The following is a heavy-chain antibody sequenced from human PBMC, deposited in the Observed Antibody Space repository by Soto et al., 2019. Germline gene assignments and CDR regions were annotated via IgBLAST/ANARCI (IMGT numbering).Heavy chain of an antibody. D-gene: IGHD4-17*01. Sequence: QVQLVESGGGVVQPGRSLRLSCAASGFTFSNYGMHWVRQAPGKGLEWVAVISYDGNKKYYADSMKGRFTISRDDSKNTLYLHMNSLRPEYTAVYYGAKGYGDLAGMDVWGQGTTVTVSS. CDR2: ISYDGNKK. V-gene: IGHV3-30*18. CDR3: AKGYGDLAGMDV. CDR1: GFTFSNYG. J-gene: IGHJ6*02.